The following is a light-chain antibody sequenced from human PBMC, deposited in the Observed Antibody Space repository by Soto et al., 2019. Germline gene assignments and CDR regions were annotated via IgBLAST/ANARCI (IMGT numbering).Light chain of an antibody. CDR1: QNIRSW. CDR3: QHSNGY. CDR2: DGS. J-gene: IGKJ2*01. Sequence: DMPMTQSPTTLSASVGDRVTITCRASQNIRSWLAWYQQKPGKAPKVLIYDGSTLESGVPSRFRGSGFGTEFTLTISSLQLDDFATYYCQHSNGYVGQGTKLDIK. V-gene: IGKV1-5*01.